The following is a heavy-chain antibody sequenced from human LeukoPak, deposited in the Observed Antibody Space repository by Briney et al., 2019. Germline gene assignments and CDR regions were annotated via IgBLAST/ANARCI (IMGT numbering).Heavy chain of an antibody. V-gene: IGHV4-59*01. CDR3: ARYQNAIMDYMDV. D-gene: IGHD2-8*01. Sequence: SETLSLTCTVSGGSISSYYWSWIRQPPGKGLEWIGYIYYSGSTNYNPSLKSRVTISVDTSKNQFSLKLSSVTAADTAVYYCARYQNAIMDYMDVWGTGTPVTISS. CDR2: IYYSGST. CDR1: GGSISSYY. J-gene: IGHJ6*03.